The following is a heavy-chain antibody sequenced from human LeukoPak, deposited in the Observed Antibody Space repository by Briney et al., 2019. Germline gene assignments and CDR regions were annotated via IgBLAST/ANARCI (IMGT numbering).Heavy chain of an antibody. CDR3: ARGDYYYDSSGYTWDFDY. Sequence: ASVKVSCKASGYTFTSYYMHWVRQAPGQGLEWMGIINPSGGSASYAQKFHGRVTMTRDTSTSTVYMELSSLRSEDTAVYYCARGDYYYDSSGYTWDFDYWGQGTLVTVSS. D-gene: IGHD3-22*01. V-gene: IGHV1-46*01. J-gene: IGHJ4*02. CDR1: GYTFTSYY. CDR2: INPSGGSA.